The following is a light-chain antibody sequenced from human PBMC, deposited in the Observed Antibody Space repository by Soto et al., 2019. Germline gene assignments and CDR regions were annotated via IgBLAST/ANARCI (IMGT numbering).Light chain of an antibody. V-gene: IGLV2-14*01. CDR1: SSDVGGYNY. Sequence: QSALTQPASVSGSPGQSITISCTGTSSDVGGYNYVSWYQQHPGKAPKLMIYDVSNRPSGVSDRFSGSSSGNTASLTISGAQAEDEADYYCSSYTSSSTLLYVFGTGTKVTVL. CDR2: DVS. J-gene: IGLJ1*01. CDR3: SSYTSSSTLLYV.